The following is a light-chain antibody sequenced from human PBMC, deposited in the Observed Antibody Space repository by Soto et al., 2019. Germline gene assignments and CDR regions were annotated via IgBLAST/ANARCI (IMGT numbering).Light chain of an antibody. CDR2: LGS. CDR1: QRLLHSNGYNY. V-gene: IGKV2-28*01. J-gene: IGKJ5*01. Sequence: DIVITQSPRSLPFTPGEPASISCSSSQRLLHSNGYNYLDWYLQKPGQSPQLLIYLGSNRASGVPDRFSGSGSGTDFTLKISRVEAEDVGIYYCMQTLQTPGTFGQGTRLEIK. CDR3: MQTLQTPGT.